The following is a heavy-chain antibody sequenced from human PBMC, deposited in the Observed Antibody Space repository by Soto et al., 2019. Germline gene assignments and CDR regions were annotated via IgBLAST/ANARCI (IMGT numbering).Heavy chain of an antibody. V-gene: IGHV3-66*01. CDR2: IYSGGST. Sequence: GGSLKLSCAASGFIVNSNYMSWVRQAPGKGLEWVSVIYSGGSTYYADSVKGRFTISRDDSKNTLFLQMKSLRAEDPAVYYCASAKLLLPWLFDYWGQGTLVTVSS. CDR3: ASAKLLLPWLFDY. CDR1: GFIVNSNY. D-gene: IGHD2-15*01. J-gene: IGHJ4*02.